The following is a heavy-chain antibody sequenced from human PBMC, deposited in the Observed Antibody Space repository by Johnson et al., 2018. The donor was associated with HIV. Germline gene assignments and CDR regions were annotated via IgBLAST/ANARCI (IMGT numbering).Heavy chain of an antibody. CDR1: GFTFRNAW. Sequence: VQLVESGGGLVKPGGSLRLSCAASGFTFRNAWMNWVRQAPGEGLEWVGRIKSKTDGGTTDYATSVKGRFTVPRDDSKNTLYLQMNSLKTEDTAVYYCTRDANLRPLDGPDDAFDIWGQGTMVTVSS. CDR2: IKSKTDGGTT. D-gene: IGHD5-24*01. CDR3: TRDANLRPLDGPDDAFDI. J-gene: IGHJ3*02. V-gene: IGHV3-15*05.